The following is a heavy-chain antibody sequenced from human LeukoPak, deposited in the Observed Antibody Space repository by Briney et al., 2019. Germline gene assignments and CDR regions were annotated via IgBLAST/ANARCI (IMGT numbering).Heavy chain of an antibody. CDR1: GGSISSYY. D-gene: IGHD1-26*01. CDR3: ATYGSPNAFDN. Sequence: SETLSLICSVSGGSISSYYWNWIRQPAGKGLEWIGRISSSGSTHYNPSLKSRLTMSVDTSKNQFSLELTSVTAADTVVYYCATYGSPNAFDNWGQGTMVTVSP. V-gene: IGHV4-4*07. CDR2: ISSSGST. J-gene: IGHJ3*02.